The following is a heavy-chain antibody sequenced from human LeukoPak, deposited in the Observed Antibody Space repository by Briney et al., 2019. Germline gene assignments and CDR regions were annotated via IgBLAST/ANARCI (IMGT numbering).Heavy chain of an antibody. D-gene: IGHD3-10*01. CDR3: ARQNEGSEDPFDY. Sequence: PSETLSLTCTVSGGSISSYFWSWIRQPAGKGLEWIGRVYTTGSTNYNPSLKGRVTMSVDTSKNQFSLKLSSVTAADTAVYYCARQNEGSEDPFDYWGQGTLVTVSS. CDR2: VYTTGST. J-gene: IGHJ4*02. V-gene: IGHV4-4*07. CDR1: GGSISSYF.